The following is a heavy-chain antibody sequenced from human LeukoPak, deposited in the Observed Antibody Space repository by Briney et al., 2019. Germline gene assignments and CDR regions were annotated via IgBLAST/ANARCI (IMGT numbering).Heavy chain of an antibody. Sequence: PGGSLRLSCAASGFTFSSYAMSWVRQAPGKGLEWVSAISGSGGSTYYADSVKGRFTISRDNSKNTLYLQMNSLRAEDTAVYYCANERKTARLYSYGPFDYRGQGTLVTVSS. CDR2: ISGSGGST. D-gene: IGHD5-18*01. CDR3: ANERKTARLYSYGPFDY. J-gene: IGHJ4*02. V-gene: IGHV3-23*01. CDR1: GFTFSSYA.